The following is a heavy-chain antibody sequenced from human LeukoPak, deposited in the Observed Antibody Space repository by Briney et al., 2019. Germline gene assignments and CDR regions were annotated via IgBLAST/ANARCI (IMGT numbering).Heavy chain of an antibody. V-gene: IGHV3-7*01. CDR3: ARGRLVTSLAHAFDI. CDR1: GFTFSSYW. J-gene: IGHJ3*02. D-gene: IGHD3-9*01. Sequence: GGSLRLSCAASGFTFSSYWMSWVRQAPGKGLEWVANIKQDGSEKYYVDSVKGRFTISRDNAKNSLYLQMNSLRAEDTAVYYCARGRLVTSLAHAFDIWGQGTMVTVSS. CDR2: IKQDGSEK.